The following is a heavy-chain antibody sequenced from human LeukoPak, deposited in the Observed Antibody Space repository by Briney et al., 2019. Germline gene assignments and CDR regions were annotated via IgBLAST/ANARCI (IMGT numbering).Heavy chain of an antibody. J-gene: IGHJ4*02. CDR2: IYYSGST. CDR1: GGSFSGYY. D-gene: IGHD6-13*01. V-gene: IGHV4-59*08. Sequence: SETLSLTCAVYGGSFSGYYWSWIRQPPGKGLEWIGYIYYSGSTNYNPSFKSRVTISVDTSKNQFSLKLSSVTAADTAVYYCAGGLAAAGLFFDYWGQGTLVTVSS. CDR3: AGGLAAAGLFFDY.